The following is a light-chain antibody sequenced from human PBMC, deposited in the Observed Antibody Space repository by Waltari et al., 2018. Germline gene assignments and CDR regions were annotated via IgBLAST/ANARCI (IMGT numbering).Light chain of an antibody. CDR1: SSDVGASND. CDR3: SSDAGSNNYVI. CDR2: EVI. V-gene: IGLV2-8*01. Sequence: QSALTQPPSASGSLGQSVTISCTGTSSDVGASNDVSWYQQNQGKAPKLMIFEVIKRPSAVPDRFSGSRSGNTASLTVSGLQAEDEADYYCSSDAGSNNYVILGGGTKLTVL. J-gene: IGLJ2*01.